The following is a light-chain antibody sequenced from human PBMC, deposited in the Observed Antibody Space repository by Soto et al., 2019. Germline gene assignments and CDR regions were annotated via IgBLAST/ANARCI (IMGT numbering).Light chain of an antibody. J-gene: IGKJ1*01. Sequence: EIVLTQSPGTLSLSPGERATLSCRASQSVSSSYLAWYQQKLGQAPRLLIYGASSRATGIPDRFSGSGSGTDFTLTISRLEPEDCAVYYCQQYGSSGWTFGQGTKVEIK. CDR1: QSVSSSY. V-gene: IGKV3-20*01. CDR2: GAS. CDR3: QQYGSSGWT.